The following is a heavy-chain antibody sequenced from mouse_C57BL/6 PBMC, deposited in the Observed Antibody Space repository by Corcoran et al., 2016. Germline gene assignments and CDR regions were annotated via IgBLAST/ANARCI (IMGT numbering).Heavy chain of an antibody. CDR2: IFPGSGST. V-gene: IGHV1-75*01. Sequence: QVQLQQSGPVLVKPGASVNISCKASGYTFTDYYINWVKQRPGQGLEWIGWIFPGSGSTYYNEKFKGKATLTVDKSSSTAYMLLSSLTSEDSAVYFCARSLRDSSGLFDYWGQGTTLTVSS. CDR1: GYTFTDYY. CDR3: ARSLRDSSGLFDY. D-gene: IGHD3-2*02. J-gene: IGHJ2*01.